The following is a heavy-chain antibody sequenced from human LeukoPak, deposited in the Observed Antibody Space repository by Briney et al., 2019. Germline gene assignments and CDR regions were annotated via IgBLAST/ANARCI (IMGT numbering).Heavy chain of an antibody. Sequence: SVKVSCKASGGTFSSYAISWVRQAPGQGLEWMGGIIPIFGTANYAQKFQGGVTITADESTSTAYMELSSLRSEDTAVYYCAREFGYCSSTSCYHNWFDPWGQGTLVTVSS. CDR2: IIPIFGTA. CDR1: GGTFSSYA. J-gene: IGHJ5*02. D-gene: IGHD2-2*01. V-gene: IGHV1-69*13. CDR3: AREFGYCSSTSCYHNWFDP.